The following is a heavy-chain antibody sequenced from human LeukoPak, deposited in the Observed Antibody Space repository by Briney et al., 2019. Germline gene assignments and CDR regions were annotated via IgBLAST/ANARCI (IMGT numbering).Heavy chain of an antibody. Sequence: GGSLRLSCAASGFTFSSYSMNWVRQAPGKGLEWVSSISSSSYIYYADSVKGRFTISRDNAKNSLYLQMNSLRAEDTAVYYCARETYYYGSGSYLYDYLGQGTLVTVSS. V-gene: IGHV3-21*01. CDR1: GFTFSSYS. CDR2: ISSSSYI. J-gene: IGHJ4*02. D-gene: IGHD3-10*01. CDR3: ARETYYYGSGSYLYDY.